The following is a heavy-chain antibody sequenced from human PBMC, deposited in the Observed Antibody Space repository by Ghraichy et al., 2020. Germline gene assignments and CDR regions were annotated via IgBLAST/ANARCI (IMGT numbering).Heavy chain of an antibody. D-gene: IGHD3-16*01. Sequence: GGSLRLSCAASGFTFSSYAMNWVRQAPGKGLEWVSYISSSSNTIYYSDSVKGRFTISRDNAKNSLFLQMNSPRDEDTAFYYCARVTSRGAFFDYWGQGTLVTVSS. CDR3: ARVTSRGAFFDY. CDR1: GFTFSSYA. V-gene: IGHV3-48*02. CDR2: ISSSSNTI. J-gene: IGHJ4*02.